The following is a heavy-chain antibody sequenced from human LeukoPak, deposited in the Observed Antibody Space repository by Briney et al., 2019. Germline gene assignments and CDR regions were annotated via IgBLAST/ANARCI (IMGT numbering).Heavy chain of an antibody. Sequence: GASVKVSCKASGGTFSSHAISWVRQAPGQGLEWMGRIIPIFGTANYAQKFQGRVTITTDESTSTAYMELSSLRSEDTAVYYCATSEDYGDFDPWGQGTLVTVSS. V-gene: IGHV1-69*05. CDR2: IIPIFGTA. D-gene: IGHD3-16*01. CDR3: ATSEDYGDFDP. J-gene: IGHJ5*02. CDR1: GGTFSSHA.